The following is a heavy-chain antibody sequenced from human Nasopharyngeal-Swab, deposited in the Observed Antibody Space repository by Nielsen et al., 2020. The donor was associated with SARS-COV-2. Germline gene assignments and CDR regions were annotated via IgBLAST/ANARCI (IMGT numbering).Heavy chain of an antibody. CDR1: GFTFDDYA. V-gene: IGHV3-9*01. J-gene: IGHJ4*02. CDR2: ISWNSGSI. D-gene: IGHD2-2*01. Sequence: SLKISCAASGFTFDDYAMHWVQQAPGKGLEWVSGISWNSGSIGYADSVKGRFTISRDNAKNSLYLQTNSLRAEDTAVYYCARYCSTTSCPRGFDYWCQGTLVTVSS. CDR3: ARYCSTTSCPRGFDY.